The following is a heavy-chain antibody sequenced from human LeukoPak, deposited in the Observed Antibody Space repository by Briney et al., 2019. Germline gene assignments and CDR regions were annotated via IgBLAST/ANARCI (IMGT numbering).Heavy chain of an antibody. J-gene: IGHJ4*02. CDR1: GFTFSSYG. CDR3: ARDRYFGY. Sequence: GGSLRLSCAASGFTFSSYGMHWVRQAPGKGLEWVAVISYDVGKKYYADSVKGRFTISRDNTKNSLYLQMNSLRDEDTAVYYCARDRYFGYWGQGTLVTVSS. V-gene: IGHV3-30*03. CDR2: ISYDVGKK.